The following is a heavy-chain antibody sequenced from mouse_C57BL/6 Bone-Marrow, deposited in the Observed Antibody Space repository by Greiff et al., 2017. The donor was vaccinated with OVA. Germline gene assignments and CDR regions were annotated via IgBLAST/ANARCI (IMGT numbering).Heavy chain of an antibody. Sequence: VKLQQSGAELARPGASVKLSCKASGYTFTSYGISWVKQRTGQGLEWIGEIYPRSGNTYYNEKFKGKATLTADKSSSTAYMELRSLTSEDSAVYFCASGGGTTNFDVWGTGTTVTVSS. CDR2: IYPRSGNT. CDR3: ASGGGTTNFDV. D-gene: IGHD1-1*01. J-gene: IGHJ1*03. CDR1: GYTFTSYG. V-gene: IGHV1-81*01.